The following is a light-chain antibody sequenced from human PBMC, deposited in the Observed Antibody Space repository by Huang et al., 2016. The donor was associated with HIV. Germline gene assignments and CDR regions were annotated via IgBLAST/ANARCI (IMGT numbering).Light chain of an antibody. V-gene: IGKV3-15*01. CDR2: GSY. CDR1: RSVSTN. J-gene: IGKJ4*01. Sequence: EIVMTQSPATLSVYPGQRVTLSCRANRSVSTNLAWYQQRHGQAPRLLIYGSYTRTPGIPARFSGSGSGTDFSLTIRSLQSEDFALYYCHQYNNWLLSFGGGTRV. CDR3: HQYNNWLLS.